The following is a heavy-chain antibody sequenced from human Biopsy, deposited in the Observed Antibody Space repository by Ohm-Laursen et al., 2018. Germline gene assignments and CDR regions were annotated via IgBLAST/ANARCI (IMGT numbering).Heavy chain of an antibody. V-gene: IGHV1-69*04. CDR3: ARGRETGGPSPQAALEI. CDR1: GGTFNTHD. J-gene: IGHJ3*02. CDR2: IIPILALT. Sequence: GASVKVSCKASGGTFNTHDITWVRQAPGQGLEWVGRIIPILALTNFAPKFQGRVTLTADKSTSTAYMELSSLTSEDTAVYYCARGRETGGPSPQAALEIWGQGARVTV.